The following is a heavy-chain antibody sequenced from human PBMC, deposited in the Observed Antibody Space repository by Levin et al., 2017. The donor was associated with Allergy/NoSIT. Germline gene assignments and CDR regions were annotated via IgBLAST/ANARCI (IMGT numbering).Heavy chain of an antibody. D-gene: IGHD6-19*01. CDR2: MNPNSGNT. J-gene: IGHJ5*02. Sequence: ASVKVSCKASGYTFTSYDINWVRQATGQGLEWMGWMNPNSGNTGYAQKFQGRVTMTRNTSISTAYMELSSLRSEDTAVYYCARVPLTFTGQWLVRGNWFDPWGQGTLVTVSS. CDR1: GYTFTSYD. V-gene: IGHV1-8*01. CDR3: ARVPLTFTGQWLVRGNWFDP.